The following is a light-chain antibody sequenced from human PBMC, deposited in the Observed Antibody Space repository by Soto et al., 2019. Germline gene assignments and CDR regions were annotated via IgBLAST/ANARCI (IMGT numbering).Light chain of an antibody. J-gene: IGLJ2*01. CDR3: SSYTSSSVV. CDR1: SSDVGGYNY. V-gene: IGLV2-14*01. Sequence: QSALTQPASVSGSPGQSITLSCTGTSSDVGGYNYVSWYQQHPGKAPKLMIYEVSNRPSGVSNRFSGSKSGNTASLTISGLQADDEADYYCSSYTSSSVVFGGGTQLTVL. CDR2: EVS.